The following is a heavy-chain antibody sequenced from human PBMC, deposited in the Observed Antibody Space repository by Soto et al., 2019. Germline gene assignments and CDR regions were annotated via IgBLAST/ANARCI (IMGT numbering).Heavy chain of an antibody. D-gene: IGHD3-9*01. V-gene: IGHV3-21*01. Sequence: GGSLRLSCAASGFTFSSYSMNWVRQAPGKGLEWVSSISSSSSYIYYADSVKGRFTISRDNAKNSLYLQMNSLRAEDTAVYYCARGDDLLTGYYGLDYWGQGTLVTVSS. J-gene: IGHJ4*02. CDR2: ISSSSSYI. CDR3: ARGDDLLTGYYGLDY. CDR1: GFTFSSYS.